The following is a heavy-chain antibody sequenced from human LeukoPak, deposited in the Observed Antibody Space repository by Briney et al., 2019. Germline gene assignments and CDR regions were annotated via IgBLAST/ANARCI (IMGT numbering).Heavy chain of an antibody. CDR3: AKSSGAQGTYYDFWSGYYQGGFDI. CDR2: ITGSGGST. V-gene: IGHV3-23*01. Sequence: GGSLRLSCAASGLTITNYAASWVRQASGMGLEWVSAITGSGGSTYYADSVKGRFTISRNDSKNTLYLQMNSLSAEDTAVYYCAKSSGAQGTYYDFWSGYYQGGFDIWGQGTMVIVSS. J-gene: IGHJ3*02. CDR1: GLTITNYA. D-gene: IGHD3-3*01.